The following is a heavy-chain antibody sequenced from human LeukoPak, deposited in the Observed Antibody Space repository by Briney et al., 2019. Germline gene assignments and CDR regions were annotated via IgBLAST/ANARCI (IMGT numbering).Heavy chain of an antibody. CDR3: ARRFTYYFDY. V-gene: IGHV3-23*01. CDR1: GFPFCVYT. Sequence: GVSLRLFCAASGFPFCVYTMNWVRQARGRGLEWVSGINGGGGYTYYADSVKGRFTISRDNSKNTLYLQMNSLRAEDTALYFCARRFTYYFDYWGQGTLVTVSS. CDR2: INGGGGYT. J-gene: IGHJ4*02. D-gene: IGHD3-16*01.